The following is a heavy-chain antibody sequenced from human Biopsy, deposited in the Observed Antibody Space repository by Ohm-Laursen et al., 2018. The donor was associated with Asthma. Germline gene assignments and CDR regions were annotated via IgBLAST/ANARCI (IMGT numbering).Heavy chain of an antibody. V-gene: IGHV3-53*01. CDR3: ARGDSCGWSHYYFDY. Sequence: SLRLSCSASGFTVSRDHMFWVRQAPGKGLEWVSVIYSGGTSDTADSVRGRFTISRDFYKNTLYLQMDSLRAEDTAVYYCARGDSCGWSHYYFDYWGQGTLVTVSS. CDR2: IYSGGTS. D-gene: IGHD6-19*01. CDR1: GFTVSRDH. J-gene: IGHJ4*02.